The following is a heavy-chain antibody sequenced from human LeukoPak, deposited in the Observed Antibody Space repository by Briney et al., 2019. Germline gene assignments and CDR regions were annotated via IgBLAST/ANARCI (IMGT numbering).Heavy chain of an antibody. CDR2: IYYSGST. CDR3: ARVGVAAACDY. CDR1: GGSISSYY. V-gene: IGHV4-59*01. D-gene: IGHD6-13*01. Sequence: PSETLSLTCTVSGGSISSYYWSWIRQPPGKRLEWIGYIYYSGSTNYKPSLKSRVTISVDTSKNQFSLKLSSVTAADTAVYYCARVGVAAACDYWGQGTLVTVSS. J-gene: IGHJ4*02.